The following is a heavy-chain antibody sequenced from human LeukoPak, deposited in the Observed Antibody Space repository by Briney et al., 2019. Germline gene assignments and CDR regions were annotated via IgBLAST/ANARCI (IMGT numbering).Heavy chain of an antibody. CDR3: ARDAVHGSNVYIWFDL. V-gene: IGHV1-69*05. D-gene: IGHD1-26*01. Sequence: SVKVSCKASGGTFSSYAISWVRQAPGQGLEWMGRIIPIFGTANYAQKFQGRVTMTTDTSTSTAYMEVRSLRSDDTAVYYCARDAVHGSNVYIWFDLWGQGTLVTVSS. CDR1: GGTFSSYA. CDR2: IIPIFGTA. J-gene: IGHJ5*02.